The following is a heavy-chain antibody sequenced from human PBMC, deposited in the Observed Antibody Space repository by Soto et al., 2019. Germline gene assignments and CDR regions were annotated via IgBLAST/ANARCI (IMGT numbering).Heavy chain of an antibody. V-gene: IGHV4-59*01. CDR2: IYYSGST. CDR3: AKDTYYHDRSGYYIFDY. CDR1: GGSISSYY. D-gene: IGHD3-22*01. J-gene: IGHJ4*02. Sequence: SETLSLTCTVSGGSISSYYWSWIRQPPGKGLEWIGYIYYSGSTNYNPSLKSRVTISVDNSKNTLYLQMNSLRAEDTAVYYCAKDTYYHDRSGYYIFDYWGQGTLVTVSS.